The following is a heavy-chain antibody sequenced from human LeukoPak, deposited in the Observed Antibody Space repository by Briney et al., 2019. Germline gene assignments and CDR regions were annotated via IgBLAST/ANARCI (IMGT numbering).Heavy chain of an antibody. J-gene: IGHJ6*02. D-gene: IGHD3-16*02. Sequence: ASVKVSCKASGYTFTSYDINWVRQATGQGLEWMGWMNPNSGNTGYAQKFQGRVTMTRNTSISTAYMELSSLRSEDTAVYYCAVIGGPTYYYYGMDVWGQGTTVTVSS. V-gene: IGHV1-8*01. CDR3: AVIGGPTYYYYGMDV. CDR2: MNPNSGNT. CDR1: GYTFTSYD.